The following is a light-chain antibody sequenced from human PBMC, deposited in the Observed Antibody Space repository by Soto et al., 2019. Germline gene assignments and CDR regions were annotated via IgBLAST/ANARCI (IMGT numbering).Light chain of an antibody. CDR1: QGIRND. Sequence: AIQMTQSPSSLSASLGDRVTITCRASQGIRNDLGWYQQKPGKAPKLLIYAASSLQSGVPSRFRGSGSATDFTLTISSLQPEDFESYYCQQSYSNPDTFGGGTKVDIK. CDR2: AAS. CDR3: QQSYSNPDT. J-gene: IGKJ4*01. V-gene: IGKV1-6*01.